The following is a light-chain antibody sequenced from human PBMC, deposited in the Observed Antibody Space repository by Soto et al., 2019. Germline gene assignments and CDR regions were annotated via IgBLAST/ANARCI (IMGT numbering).Light chain of an antibody. CDR1: QGISSY. CDR2: AAS. Sequence: DIQLTQSPSFLSASVGDRVTITCRARQGISSYSAWYQQKPGNAPKLLIYAASTLQSEVPSRFSGSGSGTEFTLTISSLQPENFATYYSQELNSYPLFTFGPGNKVDI. V-gene: IGKV1-9*01. J-gene: IGKJ3*01. CDR3: QELNSYPLFT.